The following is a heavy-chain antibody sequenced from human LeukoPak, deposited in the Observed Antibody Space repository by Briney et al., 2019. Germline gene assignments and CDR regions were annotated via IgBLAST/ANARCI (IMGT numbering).Heavy chain of an antibody. CDR2: IKQDGSEK. CDR1: GFTFRSYW. V-gene: IGHV3-7*01. Sequence: PGGSLRLSCAASGFTFRSYWMSWVRQAPGKGLEWVANIKQDGSEKYYVDSVKGRFTISRDNAKNSLYPQMNSLRAEDTAVYYCANGEVYFDYWGQGTLVTVSS. J-gene: IGHJ4*02. D-gene: IGHD4-17*01. CDR3: ANGEVYFDY.